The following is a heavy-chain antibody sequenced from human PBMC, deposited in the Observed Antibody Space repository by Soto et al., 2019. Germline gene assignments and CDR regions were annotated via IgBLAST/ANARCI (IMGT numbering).Heavy chain of an antibody. D-gene: IGHD1-26*01. Sequence: GGSLRLSCAASGFTFSSYAMSWVRQAPGKGLEWVSGVTGSGGSTDYADSLKGRFSISRDNSKNTLYLQMNSLRAEDTAVYYCARHTGIVGDTHPLDNWGQGTLVTVSS. CDR1: GFTFSSYA. V-gene: IGHV3-23*01. CDR2: VTGSGGST. CDR3: ARHTGIVGDTHPLDN. J-gene: IGHJ4*02.